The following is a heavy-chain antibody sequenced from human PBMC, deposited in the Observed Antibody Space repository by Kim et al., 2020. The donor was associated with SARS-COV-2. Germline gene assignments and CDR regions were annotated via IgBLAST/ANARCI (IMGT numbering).Heavy chain of an antibody. Sequence: IYAQKFQGRVTMTEDTSTDTAYMELSSLRSEDTAVYYCATEQSGYDSSMGWGQGTLVTVSS. J-gene: IGHJ4*02. CDR3: ATEQSGYDSSMG. D-gene: IGHD3-22*01. V-gene: IGHV1-24*01.